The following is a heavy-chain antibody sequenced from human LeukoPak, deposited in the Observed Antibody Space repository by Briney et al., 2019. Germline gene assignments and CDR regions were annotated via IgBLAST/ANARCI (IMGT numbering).Heavy chain of an antibody. D-gene: IGHD6-13*01. CDR1: GFTFSNAW. CDR3: AKEMAAAGTLDYYYYYGMDV. V-gene: IGHV3-23*01. J-gene: IGHJ6*02. Sequence: GGSLRLSCAASGFTFSNAWMNWVRQAPGKGLEWVSAISGSGGSTYYADSVKGRFTISRDNPKNTLYLQMNSLRAEDTAVYYCAKEMAAAGTLDYYYYYGMDVWGQWTTVTVSS. CDR2: ISGSGGST.